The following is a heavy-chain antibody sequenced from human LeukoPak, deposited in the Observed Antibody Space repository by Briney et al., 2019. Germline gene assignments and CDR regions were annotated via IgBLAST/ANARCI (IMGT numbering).Heavy chain of an antibody. CDR1: GYTFTGYY. D-gene: IGHD6-13*01. CDR2: LNPKTGDT. CDR3: AREGLYSSSSDFDY. J-gene: IGHJ4*02. Sequence: GASVKVSCRSSGYTFTGYYVHWVRQAPGQGLQWMGYLNPKTGDTKYAQNLQGRVTMTRDTSISTAYMELSGLRSDDTAVSYCAREGLYSSSSDFDYWGQGTLVTVSS. V-gene: IGHV1-2*02.